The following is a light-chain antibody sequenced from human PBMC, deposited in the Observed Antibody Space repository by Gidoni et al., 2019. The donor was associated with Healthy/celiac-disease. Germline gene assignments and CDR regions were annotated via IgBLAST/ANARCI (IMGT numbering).Light chain of an antibody. CDR3: QQSYRRWT. Sequence: IQMTQSPSSLSASVGDSVTIPCRASQSISSYLNLYQQKPGKAPKHLIYAASSMQSGFPSRFSGSGSGTDCTLTIISRQPEDFATYYCQQSYRRWTFGQGTKVEIK. J-gene: IGKJ1*01. CDR1: QSISSY. CDR2: AAS. V-gene: IGKV1-39*01.